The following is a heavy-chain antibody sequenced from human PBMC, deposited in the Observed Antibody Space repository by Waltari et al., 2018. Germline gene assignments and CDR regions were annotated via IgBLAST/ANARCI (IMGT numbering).Heavy chain of an antibody. CDR1: GYSLSSGYY. Sequence: QVQLQESGPGLVKPSETLSLTCAVSGYSLSSGYYWGCIRQPPAKGLEWIGSIYHSGSTYYNPSLKSRVTISVDTSKNQFSLKLSSVTAADTAVYYCAREWLIVKDAFDIWGQGTMVTVFS. V-gene: IGHV4-38-2*02. CDR3: AREWLIVKDAFDI. D-gene: IGHD2-15*01. CDR2: IYHSGST. J-gene: IGHJ3*02.